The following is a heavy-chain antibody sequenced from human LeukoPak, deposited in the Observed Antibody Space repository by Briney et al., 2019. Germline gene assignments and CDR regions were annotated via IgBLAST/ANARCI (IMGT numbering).Heavy chain of an antibody. Sequence: GGSLRLSCAASGFIFSSYGMHWVRQAPGKGLEWVAFIRYDESNEYYGDSVKGRFTISRDNSKNTLYLQMNSLRAEDTAVYYCARELLSGSYYYFYYMDVWGKGTTVTISS. J-gene: IGHJ6*03. D-gene: IGHD1-26*01. CDR3: ARELLSGSYYYFYYMDV. CDR2: IRYDESNE. CDR1: GFIFSSYG. V-gene: IGHV3-30*02.